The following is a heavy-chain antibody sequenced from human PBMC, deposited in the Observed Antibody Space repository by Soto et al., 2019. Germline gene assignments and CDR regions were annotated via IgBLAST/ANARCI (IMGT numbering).Heavy chain of an antibody. Sequence: SETLSLTCPVSGGSISNSSYYWGWIRRPPGKGLEWIGTIYYSGSTYYNPSLKSRVTISVDTSKNQFSLKLSSVTAADTAVYYCARHLYYYGSGYDYWGQGTLVTVSS. CDR2: IYYSGST. V-gene: IGHV4-39*01. CDR3: ARHLYYYGSGYDY. J-gene: IGHJ4*02. D-gene: IGHD3-10*01. CDR1: GGSISNSSYY.